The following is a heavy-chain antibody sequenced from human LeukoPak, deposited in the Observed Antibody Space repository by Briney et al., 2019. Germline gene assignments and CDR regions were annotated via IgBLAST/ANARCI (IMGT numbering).Heavy chain of an antibody. Sequence: PSETLSLTCAVYGGSFSRYWSWIRQSPGKGLEWIAEIAHRGDTNYNPSVKSRVTISVDTSKNQFSLKVRSLSAADTAVYYCARGATISETGYFDFWGQGTLVTVSS. CDR1: GGSFSRY. V-gene: IGHV4-34*01. D-gene: IGHD5-24*01. CDR2: IAHRGDT. CDR3: ARGATISETGYFDF. J-gene: IGHJ4*03.